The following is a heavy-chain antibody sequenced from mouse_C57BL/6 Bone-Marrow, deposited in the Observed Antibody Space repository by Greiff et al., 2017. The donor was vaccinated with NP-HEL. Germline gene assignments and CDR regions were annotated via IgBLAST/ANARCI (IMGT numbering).Heavy chain of an antibody. V-gene: IGHV5-6*01. CDR1: GFTFSSYG. CDR3: ATHQQLRLHRFAY. CDR2: IRSGGSYT. J-gene: IGHJ3*01. Sequence: EVKLVESGGDLVKPGGSLKLSCAASGFTFSSYGMSWVRQTPDKRLEWVASIRSGGSYTYYPDGVTWRFTISRDNAKNTLYLKMSSLKSEDTAIYYCATHQQLRLHRFAYWGQGTLVTVSS. D-gene: IGHD3-2*02.